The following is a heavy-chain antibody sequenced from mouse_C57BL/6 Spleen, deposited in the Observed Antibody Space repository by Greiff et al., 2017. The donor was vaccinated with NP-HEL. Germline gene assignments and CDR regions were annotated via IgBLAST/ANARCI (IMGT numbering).Heavy chain of an antibody. CDR1: GYAFTNYL. V-gene: IGHV1-54*01. J-gene: IGHJ2*01. CDR3: ASEEDAGTDD. D-gene: IGHD4-1*01. CDR2: IIPGSGGT. Sequence: QVQLQQSGAELVRPGTSVKVSCKASGYAFTNYLFGWVKQRPGPGLEWIGVIIPGSGGTNYNEKFKGKATLTADKSSSTADMQLISLTSEDSAVYFGASEEDAGTDDWGQGTTLTVSS.